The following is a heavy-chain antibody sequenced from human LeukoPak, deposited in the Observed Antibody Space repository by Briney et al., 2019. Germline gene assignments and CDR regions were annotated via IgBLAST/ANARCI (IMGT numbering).Heavy chain of an antibody. CDR1: GGSISPYY. CDR2: IDPSGSA. J-gene: IGHJ2*01. Sequence: PSETLSLTCVVSGGSISPYYWSWIRQSPGKGLEWIGYIDPSGSASYNPSLKSRVTIFVDTSKNLFSLILTSVSASDTAVYYCARRVYHNSWYFDRWGRGTLVTVSS. D-gene: IGHD6-13*01. CDR3: ARRVYHNSWYFDR. V-gene: IGHV4-59*01.